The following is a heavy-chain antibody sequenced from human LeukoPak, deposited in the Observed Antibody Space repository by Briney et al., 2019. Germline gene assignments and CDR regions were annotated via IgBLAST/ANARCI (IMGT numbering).Heavy chain of an antibody. CDR2: INHSGST. CDR1: GGSFSGYY. J-gene: IGHJ4*02. CDR3: ARGTGSRSYPFDY. V-gene: IGHV4-34*01. D-gene: IGHD3-10*01. Sequence: SETLSLACAVYGGSFSGYYWSWIRQPPGKGLEWIGEINHSGSTNYNPSLKSRITISVDTSRNQFSLKLSSVTAADTAVYYCARGTGSRSYPFDYWGQGTLVTVSS.